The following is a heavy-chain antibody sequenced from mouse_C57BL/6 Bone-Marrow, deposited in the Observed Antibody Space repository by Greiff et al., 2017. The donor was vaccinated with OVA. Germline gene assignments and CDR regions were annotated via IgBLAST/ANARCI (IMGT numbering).Heavy chain of an antibody. CDR1: GFNIKDDY. CDR3: TSYGNFDY. CDR2: IDPENGDT. D-gene: IGHD2-1*01. V-gene: IGHV14-4*01. J-gene: IGHJ2*01. Sequence: EVQLQQSGAELVRPGASVKLSCTASGFNIKDDYMHWVKQRPEQGLEWIGWIDPENGDTEYASKFQGKATITADTPSNTAYLQLSSLTSEDTAVYYCTSYGNFDYWGKGTTLTVSS.